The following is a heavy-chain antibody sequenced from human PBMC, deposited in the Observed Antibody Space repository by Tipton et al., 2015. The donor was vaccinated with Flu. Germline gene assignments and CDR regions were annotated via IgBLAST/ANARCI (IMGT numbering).Heavy chain of an antibody. D-gene: IGHD4-11*01. CDR1: GGPITSGADY. CDR2: IYYIGST. CDR3: ARRDYSNYVSDPKNWFDP. J-gene: IGHJ5*02. Sequence: LRLSCTVSGGPITSGADYWSWIRHHPGKGLEWIGHIYYIGSTNYNPSLKSRVTISMDTSKNQFSLKLSSMTAADTAVYYCARRDYSNYVSDPKNWFDPWGQGTLVTVSS. V-gene: IGHV4-31*03.